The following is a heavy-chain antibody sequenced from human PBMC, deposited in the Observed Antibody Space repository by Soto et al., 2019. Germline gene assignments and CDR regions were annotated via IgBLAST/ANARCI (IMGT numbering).Heavy chain of an antibody. J-gene: IGHJ5*02. CDR1: GGSFSGYY. CDR2: INHSGST. Sequence: QVQLQQWGAGLLKPSETLSLTCADYGGSFSGYYWSWIRQPPGKGLEWIGEINHSGSTNYNPSLKSRVTISVDTSKNQFSLKLSSVTAADTAVYYCARGLNDYDSSGLGPWGQGTLVTVSS. CDR3: ARGLNDYDSSGLGP. D-gene: IGHD3-22*01. V-gene: IGHV4-34*01.